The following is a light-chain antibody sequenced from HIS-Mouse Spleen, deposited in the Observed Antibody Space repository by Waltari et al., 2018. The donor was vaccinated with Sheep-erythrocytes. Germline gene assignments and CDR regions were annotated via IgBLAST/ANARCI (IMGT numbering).Light chain of an antibody. Sequence: QSALTQPASVSGSPGQSITISCTGTSSDVGSYNLVSWYQQHPGKAPQLLIYEGSKRPSGVSNRISGSKSGNTASLTISGRQAEDEADYYCCSYAGSSTPWVFGGGTKLTVL. CDR1: SSDVGSYNL. V-gene: IGLV2-23*01. CDR2: EGS. J-gene: IGLJ3*02. CDR3: CSYAGSSTPWV.